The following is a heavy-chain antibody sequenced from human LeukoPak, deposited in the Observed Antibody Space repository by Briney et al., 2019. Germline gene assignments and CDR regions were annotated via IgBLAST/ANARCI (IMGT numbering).Heavy chain of an antibody. Sequence: GGSLRLSCAASGFTFSSYWMHWVRQAPGKGLVWVSRINSDGSSTSYADSVKVRFTISRDNAKNTLYLQMNSLRAEDTAVYYCARDYYTINWFDPWGQGTLVTVSS. V-gene: IGHV3-74*01. CDR3: ARDYYTINWFDP. CDR1: GFTFSSYW. J-gene: IGHJ5*02. D-gene: IGHD3-3*01. CDR2: INSDGSST.